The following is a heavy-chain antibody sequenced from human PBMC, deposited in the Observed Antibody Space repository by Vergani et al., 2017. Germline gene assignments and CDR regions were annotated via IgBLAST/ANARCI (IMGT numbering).Heavy chain of an antibody. J-gene: IGHJ4*02. CDR2: INHSGST. CDR1: GGSFSGYY. Sequence: QVQLQKWGAGLLKPSETLSLTCAVYGGSFSGYYWSWIRQPPGKGLEWIGEINHSGSTNYNPSLKSRVTISVDTSKNQFSLKLSTVTAADTAVYYCAGGQLREPNKLSGTVFDSWGQGTLVTVSS. V-gene: IGHV4-34*01. D-gene: IGHD3-16*02. CDR3: AGGQLREPNKLSGTVFDS.